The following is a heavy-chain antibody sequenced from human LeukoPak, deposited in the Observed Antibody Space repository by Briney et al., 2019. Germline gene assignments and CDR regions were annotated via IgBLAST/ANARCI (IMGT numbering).Heavy chain of an antibody. CDR1: GYTFTSYA. CDR2: INPSGGST. CDR3: ASERNYYDSSGYYYFDY. V-gene: IGHV1-46*01. Sequence: ASVTVSCKASGYTFTSYAMHWVRQAPGQRLEWIGIINPSGGSTSYAQKFQGRVTITADGSTSTAYMELSRLRSEDTAVYYCASERNYYDSSGYYYFDYWGQGTLVTVSS. D-gene: IGHD3-22*01. J-gene: IGHJ4*02.